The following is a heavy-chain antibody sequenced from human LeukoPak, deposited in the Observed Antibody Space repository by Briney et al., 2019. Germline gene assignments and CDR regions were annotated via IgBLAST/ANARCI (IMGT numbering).Heavy chain of an antibody. CDR3: ARDRYSCGLFDY. CDR1: GGSISSYY. D-gene: IGHD5-18*01. J-gene: IGHJ4*02. CDR2: IYYSGST. Sequence: PSETLSLTCTVSGGSISSYYWSWIRQPPGKGLEWIGYIYYSGSTNYNPSLKSRVTISVDTSKNRFSLKLSSVTAADTAVYYCARDRYSCGLFDYWGQGTLVTVSS. V-gene: IGHV4-59*01.